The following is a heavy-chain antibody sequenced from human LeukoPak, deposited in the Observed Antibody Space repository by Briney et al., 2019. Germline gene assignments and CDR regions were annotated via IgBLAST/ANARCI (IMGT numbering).Heavy chain of an antibody. Sequence: ASVKVSCKASGYTFTDHHMHWVRQAPGQGLEWMGWINPNGGGTNYAQRFQGRVSMTRDTSISTAYMELSRLRSDDTAVYYCASTLYSSGWYPDYWGQGTLVTVSS. CDR2: INPNGGGT. CDR1: GYTFTDHH. V-gene: IGHV1-2*02. J-gene: IGHJ4*02. CDR3: ASTLYSSGWYPDY. D-gene: IGHD6-19*01.